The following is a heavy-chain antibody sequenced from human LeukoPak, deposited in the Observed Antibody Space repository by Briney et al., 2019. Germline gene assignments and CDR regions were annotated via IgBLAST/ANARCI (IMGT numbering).Heavy chain of an antibody. CDR2: IKQDGSEK. CDR3: ARDLLLAAAGTPFDY. J-gene: IGHJ4*02. V-gene: IGHV3-7*01. CDR1: GFTFSSYW. D-gene: IGHD6-13*01. Sequence: PGGSLRLSCAASGFTFSSYWMSWARQAPGKGLEWVANIKQDGSEKYYVDSVKGRFTISRDNAKNSLYLQMNSLRAEDTAVYYCARDLLLAAAGTPFDYWGQGTLVTVSS.